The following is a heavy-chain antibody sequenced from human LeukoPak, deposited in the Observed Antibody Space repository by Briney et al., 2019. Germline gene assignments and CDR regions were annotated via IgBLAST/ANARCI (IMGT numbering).Heavy chain of an antibody. Sequence: GASVKVSCKASGGTFSSYAISWVRQAPGQGLEWMGGIIPIFGTANYAQKFQGRVTITTDESTSTAYMELSSLRSEDTAVYYCARGNSSGNRGYFDYWGQGTLVTVSS. D-gene: IGHD6-19*01. J-gene: IGHJ4*02. CDR1: GGTFSSYA. CDR2: IIPIFGTA. V-gene: IGHV1-69*05. CDR3: ARGNSSGNRGYFDY.